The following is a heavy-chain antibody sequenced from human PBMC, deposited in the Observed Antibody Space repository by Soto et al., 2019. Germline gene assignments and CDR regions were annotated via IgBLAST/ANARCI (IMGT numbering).Heavy chain of an antibody. CDR2: IYYSGST. Sequence: QVQLQESGPGLVKPSETLSLTCTVSGGSISSYYWSWIRQPPGKGLEWIGYIYYSGSTNYNPSLKSRVTISXXTXKXXFSLKLSSVTAADTAVYYCARTARDTAMVEVIFDYWGQGTLVTVSS. D-gene: IGHD5-18*01. CDR1: GGSISSYY. V-gene: IGHV4-59*01. J-gene: IGHJ4*02. CDR3: ARTARDTAMVEVIFDY.